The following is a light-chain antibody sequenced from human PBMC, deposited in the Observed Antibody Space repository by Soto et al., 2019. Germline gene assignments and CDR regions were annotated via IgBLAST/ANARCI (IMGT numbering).Light chain of an antibody. V-gene: IGKV3-20*01. J-gene: IGKJ2*02. CDR2: VTS. Sequence: EIVVTQSRGSLAWSSGERGTLSCRARQSVTSTSLAWYQQSTGHAHTLLIYVTSTRATGIPERFRGSGCGTAFNLIVSRLANEDSAMYYCQQYGTSSCNFAQGT. CDR1: QSVTSTS. CDR3: QQYGTSSCN.